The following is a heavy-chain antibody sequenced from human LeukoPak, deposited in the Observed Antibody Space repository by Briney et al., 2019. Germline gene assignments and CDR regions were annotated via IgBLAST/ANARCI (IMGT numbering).Heavy chain of an antibody. CDR3: ASSGSAVHGMDV. CDR1: SGSISSYY. J-gene: IGHJ6*02. CDR2: IYYSGST. Sequence: SETLSLTCTVSSGSISSYYWSWIRQPPGKGLEWIGYIYYSGSTNYNPSLKSRVTISVDTSKNQFSLKLSSVTAADTAVYYCASSGSAVHGMDVWGQGTTVTVSS. V-gene: IGHV4-59*01. D-gene: IGHD3-10*01.